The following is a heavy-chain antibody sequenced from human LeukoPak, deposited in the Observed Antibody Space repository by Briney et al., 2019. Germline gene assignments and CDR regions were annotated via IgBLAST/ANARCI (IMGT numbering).Heavy chain of an antibody. V-gene: IGHV3-7*01. J-gene: IGHJ3*02. CDR2: IKPDGSEE. Sequence: GESLKISCVASGITFSNYWMTWVRQAPGKGLEWVANIKPDGSEEYYVDSVEGRFTISRDNPKKSLYLQMNSLRAEDTAVYYCASPEWLPDSIDIWGQGTMVTVSS. CDR3: ASPEWLPDSIDI. CDR1: GITFSNYW. D-gene: IGHD3-3*01.